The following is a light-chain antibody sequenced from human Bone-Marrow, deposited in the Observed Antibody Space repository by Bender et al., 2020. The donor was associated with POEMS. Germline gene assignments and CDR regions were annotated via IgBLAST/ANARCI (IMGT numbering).Light chain of an antibody. CDR3: TSYTTSSTWV. CDR1: SGHSDYA. CDR2: VNSDGSH. V-gene: IGLV4-69*02. Sequence: QLVLTQSPSASASLGASVKLSCTLSSGHSDYAIAWHQQSPEKGPRYLMRVNSDGSHTKGDGIPDRFSGSSSGPARYLTITSLQSEDEADYYCTSYTTSSTWVFGGGTKLTIL. J-gene: IGLJ3*02.